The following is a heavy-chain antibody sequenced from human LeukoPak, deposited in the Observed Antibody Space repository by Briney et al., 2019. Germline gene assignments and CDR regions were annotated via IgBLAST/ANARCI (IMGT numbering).Heavy chain of an antibody. J-gene: IGHJ4*02. CDR1: GFSFSAYS. CDR3: AKDLDGSGRYSYYFDY. D-gene: IGHD3-10*01. CDR2: INSNSGYI. V-gene: IGHV3-21*01. Sequence: PGGSLRLSCAASGFSFSAYSMNWVRQAPGKGLEWVSSINSNSGYIHYADSVKGRFTISRDNSKNTLFLQMNSLRVEDTAVYYCAKDLDGSGRYSYYFDYWGQGTLVTVSS.